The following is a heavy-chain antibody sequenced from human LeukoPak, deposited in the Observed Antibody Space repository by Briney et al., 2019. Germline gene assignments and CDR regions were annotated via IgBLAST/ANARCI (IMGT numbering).Heavy chain of an antibody. CDR1: GYTFTSYG. Sequence: ASVKVSCKASGYTFTSYGISWVRQAPGQGLEWMGWISAYNGNTNYAQKLQGRVTMTEDTSTDTAYMELSSLRSEDTAVYYCATESAREAKRRGSGWYLKDADYYYYMDVWGKGTTVTVSS. CDR2: ISAYNGNT. V-gene: IGHV1-18*01. J-gene: IGHJ6*03. CDR3: ATESAREAKRRGSGWYLKDADYYYYMDV. D-gene: IGHD6-19*01.